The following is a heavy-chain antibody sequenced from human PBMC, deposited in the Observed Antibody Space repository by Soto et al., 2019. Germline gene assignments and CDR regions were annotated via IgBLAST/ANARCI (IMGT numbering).Heavy chain of an antibody. Sequence: EVQLLESGGGLVQPGGSLRLSCAASGFTFSSYAMSWVRQAPGKGLEWVSAISGSGGSTYYADSVKGRFTISRDNSKNTLYLQMNSLIAEDTAVYYCAKYREVAPAALHWSRLPLDYFDYWGQGTLVTVSS. CDR2: ISGSGGST. V-gene: IGHV3-23*01. D-gene: IGHD2-2*02. CDR1: GFTFSSYA. J-gene: IGHJ4*02. CDR3: AKYREVAPAALHWSRLPLDYFDY.